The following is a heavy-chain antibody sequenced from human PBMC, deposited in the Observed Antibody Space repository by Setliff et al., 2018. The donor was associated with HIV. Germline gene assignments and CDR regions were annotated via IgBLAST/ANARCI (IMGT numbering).Heavy chain of an antibody. J-gene: IGHJ4*02. D-gene: IGHD3-10*01. CDR1: GGSISSYY. CDR2: IYTSGNT. V-gene: IGHV4-4*07. Sequence: PSETLSLTCTVSGGSISSYYWSWIRQPAGKGLEWIGRIYTSGNTNYNPSLKSRVTMSVDTSKKQFSLKLRSVTAADTALYYCARGWFGELLWLHWGQGTLVTVSS. CDR3: ARGWFGELLWLH.